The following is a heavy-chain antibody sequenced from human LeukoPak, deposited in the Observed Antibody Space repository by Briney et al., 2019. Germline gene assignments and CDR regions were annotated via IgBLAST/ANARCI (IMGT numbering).Heavy chain of an antibody. CDR1: GFTFSSYA. Sequence: GGSLRLSCAASGFTFSSYAMSWVRQAPGKGLEWVSAISGSGGSTYYADSVKGRFTISRNNSKNTLYLQMNSLRAEDTAVYYCAKDLKMTNYFDYWGQGTLVTVSS. D-gene: IGHD5-24*01. V-gene: IGHV3-23*01. CDR2: ISGSGGST. J-gene: IGHJ4*02. CDR3: AKDLKMTNYFDY.